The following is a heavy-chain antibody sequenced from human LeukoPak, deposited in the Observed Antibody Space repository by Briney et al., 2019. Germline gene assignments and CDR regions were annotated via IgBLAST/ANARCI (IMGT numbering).Heavy chain of an antibody. CDR2: INPNSGGT. V-gene: IGHV1-2*02. D-gene: IGHD7-27*01. Sequence: ASVKVSCKASGYTFTSYYMHWVRQAPGQGLEWMGWINPNSGGTNYAQNFQGRVTMTRDTSISTAYMELSSLRSDDTAVYYCARDGNWGSLRGAFDIWGQGTMVTVSS. CDR1: GYTFTSYY. CDR3: ARDGNWGSLRGAFDI. J-gene: IGHJ3*02.